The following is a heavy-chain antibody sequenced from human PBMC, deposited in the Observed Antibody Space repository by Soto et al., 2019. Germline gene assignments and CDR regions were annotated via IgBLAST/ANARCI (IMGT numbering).Heavy chain of an antibody. CDR3: ARVSGSYYYGMDV. Sequence: QVQLQESGPGLVKPSGTLSLTCAVSGGSISSSNWWSWVRQPPGKGLEWIGEIYHSGSTNYNPSLMSRVTISVDKSKNQFSLKLSAVTAADTAVYHWARVSGSYYYGMDVWGQGTTVIVSS. J-gene: IGHJ6*02. D-gene: IGHD1-26*01. CDR1: GGSISSSNW. V-gene: IGHV4-4*02. CDR2: IYHSGST.